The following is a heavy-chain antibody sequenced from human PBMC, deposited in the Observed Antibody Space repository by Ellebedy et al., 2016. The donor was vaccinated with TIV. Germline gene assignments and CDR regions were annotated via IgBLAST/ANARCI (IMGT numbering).Heavy chain of an antibody. Sequence: GESLKISCKGFGYTFNDYWIAWVRQTPETGLEWMGLIYPSDSDTSYSPSFQGQVIISVDKSTNTAHLQWGSLKASDTAIYYCARPTTGYQTGYYGLDVWGQGTTVIVSS. CDR1: GYTFNDYW. D-gene: IGHD3-9*01. CDR3: ARPTTGYQTGYYGLDV. J-gene: IGHJ6*02. CDR2: IYPSDSDT. V-gene: IGHV5-51*01.